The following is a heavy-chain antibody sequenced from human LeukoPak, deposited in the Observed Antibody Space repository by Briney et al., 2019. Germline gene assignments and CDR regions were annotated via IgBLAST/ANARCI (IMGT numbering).Heavy chain of an antibody. CDR2: INTDGTVT. J-gene: IGHJ4*02. CDR1: GFTFSNYW. CDR3: ATKQWLAPPPNS. V-gene: IGHV3-74*01. Sequence: GGSLRLSCAASGFTFSNYWMLWVRQAPGKGLETVARINTDGTVTTYADSVKGRFTVSRDDADNTMFLQMNSVRDEHTAVYYCATKQWLAPPPNSWGQGTPVTVSS. D-gene: IGHD6-19*01.